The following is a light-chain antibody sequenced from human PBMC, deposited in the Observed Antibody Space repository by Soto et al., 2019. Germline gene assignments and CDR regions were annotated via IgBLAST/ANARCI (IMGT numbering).Light chain of an antibody. V-gene: IGLV2-14*01. CDR1: SSDVGRYNY. CDR3: SSYTSSSTLL. CDR2: EVS. J-gene: IGLJ2*01. Sequence: QSALTQPASVSGSPGQSITISCTGTSSDVGRYNYVSWYQQHPGKAPKLMIYEVSSRPSGVSSRFSGSKSGNTASLTISGLQAEDEADYYCSSYTSSSTLLFGGGTKLTVL.